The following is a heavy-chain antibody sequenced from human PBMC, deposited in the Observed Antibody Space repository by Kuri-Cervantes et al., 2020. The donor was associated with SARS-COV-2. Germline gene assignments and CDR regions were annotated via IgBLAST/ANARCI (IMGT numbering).Heavy chain of an antibody. CDR3: ARDSPNAMTVASAFDI. J-gene: IGHJ3*02. V-gene: IGHV3-33*05. CDR2: ISYDGRDT. D-gene: IGHD5-12*01. CDR1: EFNFRYYG. Sequence: GESLKISCVASEFNFRYYGMYWVRQAPGKGLEWVAVISYDGRDTYYGDSVKGRFTISRDNSKSTVYLQMNSLTADDTAVYYCARDSPNAMTVASAFDIWGQGTMVTVSS.